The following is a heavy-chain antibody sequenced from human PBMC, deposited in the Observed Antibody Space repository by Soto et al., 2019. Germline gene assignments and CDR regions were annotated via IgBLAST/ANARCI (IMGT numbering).Heavy chain of an antibody. J-gene: IGHJ4*02. CDR2: ISYDGSNK. CDR3: AKVGWTGGY. V-gene: IGHV3-30*18. D-gene: IGHD2-15*01. Sequence: QVQLVESGGGVVQPGRSLRLSCAASGFTFSSYGMHWVRQAPGKGLEWVAVISYDGSNKYYADSVKGRFTISRDNSKNTLYLQINSLRAEDTAVYYCAKVGWTGGYWGQGTLVTVSS. CDR1: GFTFSSYG.